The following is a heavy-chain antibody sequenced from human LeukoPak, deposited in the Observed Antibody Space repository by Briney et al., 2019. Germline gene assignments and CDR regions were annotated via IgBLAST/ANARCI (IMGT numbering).Heavy chain of an antibody. D-gene: IGHD5-18*01. Sequence: SETLSLTCTVSGGSISSYYWSWIRQPPGKGLEWVGYISYSGSTNYNPSLKSRITISVDTSKNQFSLKLSSVTAADTVVYYCARDMRYSYGFFDYWGQGTLVTVSS. J-gene: IGHJ4*02. CDR3: ARDMRYSYGFFDY. CDR1: GGSISSYY. CDR2: ISYSGST. V-gene: IGHV4-59*01.